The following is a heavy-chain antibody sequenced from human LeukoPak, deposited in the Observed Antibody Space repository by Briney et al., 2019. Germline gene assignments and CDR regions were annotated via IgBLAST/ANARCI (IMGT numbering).Heavy chain of an antibody. CDR1: GFTFDDYG. Sequence: GGSLRLSCAASGFTFDDYGMSWVRQAPGKGLEWVATIDWNGDNTAYADSVKGRFTISRDNAKNSLYLQMNSLRAEDTAVYYCARYSSWYSEFDYWGQGTLVTVSS. CDR2: IDWNGDNT. V-gene: IGHV3-20*04. CDR3: ARYSSWYSEFDY. J-gene: IGHJ4*02. D-gene: IGHD6-13*01.